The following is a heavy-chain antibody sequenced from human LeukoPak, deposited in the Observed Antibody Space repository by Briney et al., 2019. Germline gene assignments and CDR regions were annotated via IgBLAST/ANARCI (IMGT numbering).Heavy chain of an antibody. V-gene: IGHV4-59*08. CDR1: GGSISSYF. J-gene: IGHJ6*02. CDR3: ARLHYYYGMDV. Sequence: PSESLSLTCPVAGGSISSYFWSWIRQPPGKGRDWIGYIYNSGSTNYNPSLKSRVTMSVDTSKNQFSLKLSSVTAADTAVYYCARLHYYYGMDVWGQGTTVTVSS. CDR2: IYNSGST.